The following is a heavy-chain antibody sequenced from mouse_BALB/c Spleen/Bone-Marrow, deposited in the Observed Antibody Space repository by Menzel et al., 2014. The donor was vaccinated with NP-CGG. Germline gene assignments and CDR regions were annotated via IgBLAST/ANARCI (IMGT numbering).Heavy chain of an antibody. V-gene: IGHV7-3*02. CDR1: GFTFTDYY. J-gene: IGHJ1*01. Sequence: EVKLMESGGGSVQPGGPLRLSCATSGFTFTDYYMSWVRQPPGKALEWLGFIRNKANGYTTEYSASVKGRFTISRDNSQRILYLQMNTLRAEDSATYYCARDENVGIYWYFDVWGAGTTVIVSS. CDR3: ARDENVGIYWYFDV. CDR2: IRNKANGYTT.